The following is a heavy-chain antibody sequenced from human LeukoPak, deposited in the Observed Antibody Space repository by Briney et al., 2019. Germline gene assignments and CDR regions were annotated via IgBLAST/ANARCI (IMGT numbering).Heavy chain of an antibody. CDR3: ARATDGSYSALDY. Sequence: SVKVSCKASGGTFSSYAISWVRQAPGQGLEWMGGIIPIFDTANYAQKFQGRVTITTDESTSTAYMELSSLRSEDTAVYYCARATDGSYSALDYWGQGTLVTASS. D-gene: IGHD1-26*01. CDR1: GGTFSSYA. V-gene: IGHV1-69*05. J-gene: IGHJ4*02. CDR2: IIPIFDTA.